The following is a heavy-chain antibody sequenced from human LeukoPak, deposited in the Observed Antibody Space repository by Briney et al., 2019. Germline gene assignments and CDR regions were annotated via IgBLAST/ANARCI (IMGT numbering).Heavy chain of an antibody. D-gene: IGHD6-6*01. CDR2: ISSSSSYI. J-gene: IGHJ4*02. Sequence: RGSLRLSCAASGFTFSSYSMNWVRQAPGKGLEWVSSISSSSSYIYYADSVKGRFTISRDNAKNSLYLQMNSLRAEDTAVYYCARGYSSSSGRLFDYWGQGTLVTVSS. CDR1: GFTFSSYS. CDR3: ARGYSSSSGRLFDY. V-gene: IGHV3-21*01.